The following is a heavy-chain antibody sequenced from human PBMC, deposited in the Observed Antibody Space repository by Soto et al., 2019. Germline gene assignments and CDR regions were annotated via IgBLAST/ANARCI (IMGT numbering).Heavy chain of an antibody. CDR3: ARDGTRDDTLTGFDY. J-gene: IGHJ4*02. V-gene: IGHV1-18*01. D-gene: IGHD1-7*01. CDR2: ISAYNGNT. Sequence: GASVKVSCKASGYTFTSYGISWVRQAPGQGLEWMGWISAYNGNTNYAQKLQGRVTMTTDTSTSTAYMELRSLRSDDTAVYYCARDGTRDDTLTGFDYWGQGTLVTVSS. CDR1: GYTFTSYG.